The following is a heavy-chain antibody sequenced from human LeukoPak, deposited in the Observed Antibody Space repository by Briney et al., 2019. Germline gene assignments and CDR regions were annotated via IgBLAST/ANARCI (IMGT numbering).Heavy chain of an antibody. V-gene: IGHV1-8*01. J-gene: IGHJ4*02. CDR1: GYTFTSYD. CDR2: MNPNSGNT. CDR3: ARGITMVRGVILGY. Sequence: ASVKVSCKASGYTFTSYDINWVRQATGQGLEWMGWMNPNSGNTGYAQEFQGRVTMTRNTSISTAYMELSSLRSEDTAVYYCARGITMVRGVILGYWGQGTLVTVSS. D-gene: IGHD3-10*01.